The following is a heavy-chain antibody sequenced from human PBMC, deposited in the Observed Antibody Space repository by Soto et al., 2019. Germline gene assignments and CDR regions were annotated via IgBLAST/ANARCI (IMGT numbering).Heavy chain of an antibody. J-gene: IGHJ3*02. Sequence: SAKVSCKDSGGSLGSCTSSWVRQDKKQGLEWMGRIIPILGIANYAQKFQGRVTITADKSTSTAYMELSSLRSEDTAVYYCARDERRGIAAAYAPFDIWGQGTMVTVSS. CDR1: GGSLGSCT. CDR3: ARDERRGIAAAYAPFDI. CDR2: IIPILGIA. D-gene: IGHD6-13*01. V-gene: IGHV1-69*04.